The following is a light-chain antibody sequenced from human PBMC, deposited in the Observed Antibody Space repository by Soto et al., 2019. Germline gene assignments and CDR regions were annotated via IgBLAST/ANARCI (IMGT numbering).Light chain of an antibody. J-gene: IGLJ1*01. CDR1: SSDVGGYNY. CDR3: SSYASTSTYV. CDR2: DVR. Sequence: QSALTQPASVSGSPGQSITISCTGTSSDVGGYNYVSWYQQHPGRAPKLMIFDVRNRPPGVSNRFSGFKSGNTASLTISGLQAEDEADYYCSSYASTSTYVFGTGTKVTVL. V-gene: IGLV2-14*01.